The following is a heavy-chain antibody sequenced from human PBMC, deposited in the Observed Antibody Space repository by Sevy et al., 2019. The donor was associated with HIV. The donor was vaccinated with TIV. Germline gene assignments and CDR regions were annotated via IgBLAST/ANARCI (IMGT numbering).Heavy chain of an antibody. CDR2: IYYSGTT. Sequence: SETLSLTCTVSGGSINSDSYYWGWIRQPPGKGLEWIGNIYYSGTTYYNPSLKSRVTISVDTSKNQFSLKLSSVAAADTAVYYCARFEYGDYVPHFEYWGQGTLVTVSS. V-gene: IGHV4-39*01. D-gene: IGHD2-21*02. CDR3: ARFEYGDYVPHFEY. J-gene: IGHJ4*02. CDR1: GGSINSDSYY.